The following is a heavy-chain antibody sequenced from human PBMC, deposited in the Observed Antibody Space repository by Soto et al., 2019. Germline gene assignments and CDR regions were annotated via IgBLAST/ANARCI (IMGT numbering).Heavy chain of an antibody. V-gene: IGHV4-4*02. CDR3: ARDFKAPNDAWAFDS. Sequence: QVHLRESGPGLVKPSGTLSLTCAVSGGSISSSDWWNWARQPPGKGLEWIGEVSHAGNTIYNPSLKSRVLISVDNSRNEFSLTLISVTAADTAVYYCARDFKAPNDAWAFDSWGQGSLVTVSS. J-gene: IGHJ4*02. CDR2: VSHAGNT. D-gene: IGHD1-1*01. CDR1: GGSISSSDW.